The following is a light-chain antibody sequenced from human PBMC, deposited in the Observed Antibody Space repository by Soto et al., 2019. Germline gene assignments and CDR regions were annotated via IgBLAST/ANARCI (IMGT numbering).Light chain of an antibody. J-gene: IGKJ2*01. CDR1: QSVSSD. CDR3: QHYNNWPPYT. V-gene: IGKV3-15*01. Sequence: ETVMTQSPATLSVSPGERATLSCRASQSVSSDLAWYQQKPGQAPRLLIYDVSTSATGIPARFTGSGSETEFTLTISSLQSEDYAVYYCQHYNNWPPYTFGQGTKLEIK. CDR2: DVS.